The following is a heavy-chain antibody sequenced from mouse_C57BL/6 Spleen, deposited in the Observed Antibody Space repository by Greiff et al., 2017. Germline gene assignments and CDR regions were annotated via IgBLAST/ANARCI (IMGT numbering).Heavy chain of an antibody. D-gene: IGHD2-3*01. CDR1: GFSLTSYG. CDR3: ARQEGIYDGYLLYAMDY. V-gene: IGHV2-6-1*01. Sequence: VQLKESGPGLVAPSQSLSITCTVSGFSLTSYGVHWVRQPPGKGLEWLVVIWSDGSTTYNSALNSRLSISKDNSKSQVFLKMNSRQTDDTAMYYCARQEGIYDGYLLYAMDYWGQGTSVTVSS. J-gene: IGHJ4*01. CDR2: IWSDGST.